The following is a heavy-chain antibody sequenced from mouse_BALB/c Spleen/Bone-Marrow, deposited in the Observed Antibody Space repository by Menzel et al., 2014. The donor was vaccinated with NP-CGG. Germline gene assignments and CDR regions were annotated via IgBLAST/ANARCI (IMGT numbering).Heavy chain of an antibody. CDR1: DSEVFPIAY. J-gene: IGHJ4*01. V-gene: IGHV15-2*02. CDR2: ILPSIGRT. Sequence: VQLQQSGSELRSPGSSVKLSCKDFDSEVFPIAYMSWVRQKPGHGFEWIGDILPSIGRTTYGEKFEDKATLDADTVSNTAYLELNSLTSEDSAIYYCARGTNWDGEGYYYAMDYWGQGTSVTVSS. CDR3: ARGTNWDGEGYYYAMDY. D-gene: IGHD4-1*01.